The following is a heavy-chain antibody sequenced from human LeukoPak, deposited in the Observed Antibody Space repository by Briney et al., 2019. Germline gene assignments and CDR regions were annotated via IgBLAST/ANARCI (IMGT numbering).Heavy chain of an antibody. J-gene: IGHJ5*02. V-gene: IGHV1-2*02. CDR2: INPNSGGT. D-gene: IGHD3-10*01. CDR1: GYTFTGYY. CDR3: ARYRYGSGSYLNWFDP. Sequence: ASVKVSCKASGYTFTGYYMHWVRQAPGQGLEWMGWINPNSGGTNYAQKFQGRVTMTRNTSISTAYMELSSLRSEDTAVYYCARYRYGSGSYLNWFDPWGQGTLVTVSS.